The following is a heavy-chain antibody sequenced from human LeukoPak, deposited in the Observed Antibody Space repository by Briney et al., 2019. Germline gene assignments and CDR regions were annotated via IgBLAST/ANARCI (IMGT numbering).Heavy chain of an antibody. CDR2: INHSGST. V-gene: IGHV4-34*01. D-gene: IGHD3-22*01. Sequence: GSLRLSCAASGFTFSSYAMSWVRQPPGKGLEWIGEINHSGSTNYNPSLKSRVTISVDTSKNQFSLKLSSVTAADTAVYYCARGSTPLGYYDSSGKTYYFDYWGQGTLATVSS. CDR1: GFTFSSYA. CDR3: ARGSTPLGYYDSSGKTYYFDY. J-gene: IGHJ4*02.